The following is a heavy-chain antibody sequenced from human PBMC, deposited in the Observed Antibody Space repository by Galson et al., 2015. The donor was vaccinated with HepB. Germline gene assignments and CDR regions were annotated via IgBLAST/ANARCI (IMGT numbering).Heavy chain of an antibody. CDR3: ARSDAWQLGDHFDH. CDR2: IYPDDSDT. J-gene: IGHJ4*02. D-gene: IGHD3-16*01. CDR1: GYSFTNYW. Sequence: SGAEVKKPGESLKISCKGSGYSFTNYWIGWVRQMPGKGLEWMGIIYPDDSDTRYNPSFQGQVTISADKSISTAYLQWSSLTASDTGIYYCARSDAWQLGDHFDHWGQGTLVTVSS. V-gene: IGHV5-51*01.